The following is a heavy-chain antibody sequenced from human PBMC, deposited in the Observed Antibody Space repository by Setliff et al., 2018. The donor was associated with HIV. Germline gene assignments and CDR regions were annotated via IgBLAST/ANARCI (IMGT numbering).Heavy chain of an antibody. CDR2: INHSGET. D-gene: IGHD6-19*01. CDR1: GGSFSGSF. Sequence: PSETLSLTCAVYGGSFSGSFWSWIRQPPGKGLEWIGEINHSGETNYSPSLKSRVSMSVDTSKNQFSLKLSAVTSADTAVYYCVRRAGRHRLLRSGVAGTPDSWGQGTLVTVSS. CDR3: VRRAGRHRLLRSGVAGTPDS. V-gene: IGHV4-34*01. J-gene: IGHJ4*02.